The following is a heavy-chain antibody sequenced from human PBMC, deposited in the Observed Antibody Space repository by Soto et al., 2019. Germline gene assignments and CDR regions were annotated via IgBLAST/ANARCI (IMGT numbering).Heavy chain of an antibody. CDR3: AREPSI. CDR1: GGSFSGYY. J-gene: IGHJ4*02. CDR2: INHSGST. Sequence: SETLSLTCAVYGGSFSGYYWSWIRQPPGKGLEWIGEINHSGSTNYNPSLKSRVTISVDTSKNQFSLKLSSVTAADTAVYYCAREPSIWGQGTLVTVSS. V-gene: IGHV4-34*01.